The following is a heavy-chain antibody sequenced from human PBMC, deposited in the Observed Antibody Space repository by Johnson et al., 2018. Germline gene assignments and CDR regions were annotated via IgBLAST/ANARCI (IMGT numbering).Heavy chain of an antibody. J-gene: IGHJ3*02. V-gene: IGHV3-7*01. Sequence: EVQLVESGGGLVQPGGSLRLSCAASGFTFSSYWMSWVRQAPGKGLEWVANIKQDGSEKYYVDSVKGRFTISRDNAKNSLYLQMNSLRAEGTAVYFCARDPVLLWFGSLPNAFASWGQRTMVTVSS. CDR2: IKQDGSEK. CDR1: GFTFSSYW. D-gene: IGHD3-10*01. CDR3: ARDPVLLWFGSLPNAFAS.